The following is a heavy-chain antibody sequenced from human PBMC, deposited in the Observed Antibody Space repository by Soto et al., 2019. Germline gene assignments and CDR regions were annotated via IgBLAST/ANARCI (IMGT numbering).Heavy chain of an antibody. CDR3: ARLTGGSGSYYGMDV. Sequence: GASVKVSCKASGYTFTGYYMHWVRQAPGQGLEWMGGIIPIFGTANYAQKFQGRVTITADESTSTAYMELSSLRSEDTAVYYCARLTGGSGSYYGMDVWGQGTTVTVSS. CDR1: GYTFTGYY. CDR2: IIPIFGTA. J-gene: IGHJ6*02. D-gene: IGHD3-10*01. V-gene: IGHV1-69*13.